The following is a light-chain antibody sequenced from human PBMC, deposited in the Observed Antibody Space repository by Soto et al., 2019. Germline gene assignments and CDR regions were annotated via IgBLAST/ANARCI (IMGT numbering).Light chain of an antibody. J-gene: IGKJ5*01. CDR3: QQSSKGHT. CDR2: DAS. CDR1: QSVGRN. Sequence: EIVLTQSPATLSLSPGEGATLSCRASQSVGRNLAWYQQKPGQAPGLLMYDASKRATGTPARFSAXGYGQELTITIRSLEPAASAVHYSQQSSKGHTFGKGTRLEI. V-gene: IGKV3-11*01.